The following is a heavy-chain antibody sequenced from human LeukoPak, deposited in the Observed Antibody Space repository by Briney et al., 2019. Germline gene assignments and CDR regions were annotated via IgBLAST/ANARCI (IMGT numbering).Heavy chain of an antibody. CDR1: GGSIGSHC. CDR2: VYYSGST. V-gene: IGHV4-59*11. J-gene: IGHJ4*02. Sequence: SETLSLTCTVSGGSIGSHCYNWVRQPPEKGLEWIGCVYYSGSTNYNPSPKSRSVDTSKNQFSLNLNSVTAADTAVYYCARGVRLWSQGTLVTVSS. D-gene: IGHD3-10*01. CDR3: ARGVRL.